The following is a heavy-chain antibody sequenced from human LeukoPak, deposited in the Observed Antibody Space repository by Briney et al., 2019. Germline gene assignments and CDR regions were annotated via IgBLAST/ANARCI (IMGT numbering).Heavy chain of an antibody. J-gene: IGHJ4*02. V-gene: IGHV3-23*01. Sequence: PGGSLRLSCAASGFTFSSYGMSWVRQAPGKGLEWVSAISGGGGSTYYADSVKGRFTISRDNSKNTLYLQMNSLRAEDTAVYYCARVVDHDYGDYYLDYWGQGTLVTVSS. CDR3: ARVVDHDYGDYYLDY. CDR2: ISGGGGST. CDR1: GFTFSSYG. D-gene: IGHD4-17*01.